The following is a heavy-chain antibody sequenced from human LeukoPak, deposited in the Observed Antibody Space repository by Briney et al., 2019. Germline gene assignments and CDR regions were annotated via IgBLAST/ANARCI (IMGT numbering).Heavy chain of an antibody. Sequence: SETLSLTCTVSGGSTSSYYWSWIRQPAGKGLEWIGRIYTSGSTNYNPSLKSRVTMSVDTSKNQFSLKLSSVTAADTAVYYCASSPLRYPRGYFDYWGQGTLVTVSS. J-gene: IGHJ4*02. V-gene: IGHV4-4*07. D-gene: IGHD3-9*01. CDR3: ASSPLRYPRGYFDY. CDR1: GGSTSSYY. CDR2: IYTSGST.